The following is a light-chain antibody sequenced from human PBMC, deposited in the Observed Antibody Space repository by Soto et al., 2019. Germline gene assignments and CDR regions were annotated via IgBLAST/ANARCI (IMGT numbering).Light chain of an antibody. Sequence: DIQMTQAPSSLSASVADRVTITCRASQSIDTYLNWYQQKPGKAPKLLMYAASSLQSGVPSRFSGSGSGTDFTLTISSLQPEDFATYYCQQSYSTPYTFGQGTKLEIK. V-gene: IGKV1-39*01. CDR3: QQSYSTPYT. J-gene: IGKJ2*01. CDR1: QSIDTY. CDR2: AAS.